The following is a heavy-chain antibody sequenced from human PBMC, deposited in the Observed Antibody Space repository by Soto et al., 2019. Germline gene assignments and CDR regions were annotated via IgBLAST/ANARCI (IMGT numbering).Heavy chain of an antibody. J-gene: IGHJ6*02. CDR3: ARGYSSSSSAYYYYGMDV. V-gene: IGHV1-69*13. D-gene: IGHD6-6*01. CDR1: GGTFSSYA. CDR2: IIPIFGTA. Sequence: SVKVSCKASGGTFSSYAISWVRQAPGQGLEWMGGIIPIFGTANYAQKFQGRVTITADESTSTAYMELSGLRSEDTAVYYCARGYSSSSSAYYYYGMDVWGQGTTVTVSS.